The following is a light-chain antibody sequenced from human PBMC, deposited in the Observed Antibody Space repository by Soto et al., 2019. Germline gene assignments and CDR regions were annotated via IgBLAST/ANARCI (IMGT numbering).Light chain of an antibody. V-gene: IGLV2-14*03. CDR1: SSDIGAYNY. CDR2: DVS. CDR3: SSYATGSSLFI. Sequence: QSALTQPASVSGSPGQSITISCTGTSSDIGAYNYVSWYQQYPGKAPKLILYDVSYRPSGVSSRFSGSKSANTASLTVSGLQAEDEADYYCSSYATGSSLFIFGGGTQLTVL. J-gene: IGLJ2*01.